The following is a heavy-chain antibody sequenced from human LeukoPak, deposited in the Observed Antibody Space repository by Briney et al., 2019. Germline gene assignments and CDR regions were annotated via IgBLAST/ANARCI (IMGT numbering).Heavy chain of an antibody. J-gene: IGHJ4*02. Sequence: GGSLRLSCAASGFTFSSYAMSCVRQAPGKGLEWVSAISGSGANTYYADSVQGRFTVSRDNSKNTLYLQMNSLRAEGTAVYYCAKLGTGDYPYFFDSWGQGTLVTVSS. V-gene: IGHV3-23*01. CDR3: AKLGTGDYPYFFDS. CDR2: ISGSGANT. CDR1: GFTFSSYA. D-gene: IGHD4-17*01.